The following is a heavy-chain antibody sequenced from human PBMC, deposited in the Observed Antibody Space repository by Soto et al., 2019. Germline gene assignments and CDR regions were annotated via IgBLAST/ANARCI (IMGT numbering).Heavy chain of an antibody. Sequence: QVQLVQSGAEVKKPGASVKVSCKASGYTFTSYGISWVRQAPGQGLEWMGWISAYNGNTNYAQKLQGRVTMTTNTSTSTAYMELRSLRSDDTAVYYCARDLVASGYYYYYGMDVWGQGTTVTVSS. D-gene: IGHD5-12*01. V-gene: IGHV1-18*04. CDR3: ARDLVASGYYYYYGMDV. CDR1: GYTFTSYG. CDR2: ISAYNGNT. J-gene: IGHJ6*02.